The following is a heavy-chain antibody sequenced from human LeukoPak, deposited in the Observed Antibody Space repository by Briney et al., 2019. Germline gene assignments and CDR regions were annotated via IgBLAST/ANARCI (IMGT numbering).Heavy chain of an antibody. Sequence: PSETLSLTCTVSGDSIGRGRYYWRWIRQPAGKGLEWIGRLYPTSGSFNYSPSLKSRLTISVDTSNNTFSLRLSSVTAADTALYFCARGSYDARFRPPDVWGRGTLVTVSS. CDR1: GDSIGRGRYY. J-gene: IGHJ4*02. CDR3: ARGSYDARFRPPDV. V-gene: IGHV4-61*02. D-gene: IGHD3-16*01. CDR2: LYPTSGSF.